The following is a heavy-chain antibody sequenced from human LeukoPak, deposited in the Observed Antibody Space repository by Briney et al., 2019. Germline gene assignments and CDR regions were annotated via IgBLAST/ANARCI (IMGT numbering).Heavy chain of an antibody. J-gene: IGHJ4*02. CDR3: ARPIPFYDY. CDR1: GYTFTSYG. V-gene: IGHV1-18*01. Sequence: ASVKVSCKASGYTFTSYGIGWVRQAPGQGLEWMGWISPYNGNANYGQKFQGRLSMTTATSTSTAYMELRSLRSDDTAVYYCARPIPFYDYWGQGTLVTVSS. D-gene: IGHD2-2*02. CDR2: ISPYNGNA.